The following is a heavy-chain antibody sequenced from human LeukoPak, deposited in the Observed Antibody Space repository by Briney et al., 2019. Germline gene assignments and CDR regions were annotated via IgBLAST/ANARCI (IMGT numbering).Heavy chain of an antibody. CDR1: GFTFSSYS. CDR3: ARGTHPYYYDSSGYFDY. CDR2: ISSSSSYI. D-gene: IGHD3-22*01. V-gene: IGHV3-21*01. Sequence: GGSLRLSCAASGFTFSSYSINWVRQTPGKGLEWVSSISSSSSYIYYADSVKGRFTISRDNAKNSLYLQMNSLRGEDTAVYFCARGTHPYYYDSSGYFDYWGQGTLVTVSS. J-gene: IGHJ4*02.